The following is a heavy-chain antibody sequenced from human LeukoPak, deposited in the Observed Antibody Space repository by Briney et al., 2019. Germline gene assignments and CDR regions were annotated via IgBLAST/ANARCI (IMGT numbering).Heavy chain of an antibody. CDR2: ISGNGNT. CDR1: GGSFTNHF. V-gene: IGHV4-59*11. J-gene: IGHJ4*02. CDR3: AKDPGGTGTSDFDF. Sequence: SETLSLTCTVSGGSFTNHFWNWIRQPPGKGLEWIGEISGNGNTRYNPSLSSRVTISVDTSKNQFSLRLNSVTAADTAVYYCAKDPGGTGTSDFDFWGQGTLVTVSS. D-gene: IGHD1-7*01.